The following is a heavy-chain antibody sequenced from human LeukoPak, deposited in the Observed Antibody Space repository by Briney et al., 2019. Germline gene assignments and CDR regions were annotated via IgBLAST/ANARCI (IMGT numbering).Heavy chain of an antibody. CDR3: ARDKYYYDSSGYSSFDY. Sequence: GGSLRRSCAASGFTFSSYSMNWVRQAPGKGLEWVSYISSSSSTIYYADSVKGRFTISRDNAKNSLYLQMNSLRAEDTAVYYCARDKYYYDSSGYSSFDYWGQGTLVTVSS. V-gene: IGHV3-48*01. CDR1: GFTFSSYS. J-gene: IGHJ4*02. D-gene: IGHD3-22*01. CDR2: ISSSSSTI.